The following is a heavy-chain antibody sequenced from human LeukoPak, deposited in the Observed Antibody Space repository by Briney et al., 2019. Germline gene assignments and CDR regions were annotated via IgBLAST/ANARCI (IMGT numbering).Heavy chain of an antibody. J-gene: IGHJ4*02. Sequence: GASVTVSFTASGYTFTVYNMHWVRQAPGQGLEWMGWINPNSGGTNYAQKFQGRVTMTSATSTSTAYMELSRLRSDDTAVYYCASLTTVYSGYGARHPYVEYWGQGTLVTVSS. V-gene: IGHV1-2*02. CDR3: ASLTTVYSGYGARHPYVEY. D-gene: IGHD5-12*01. CDR2: INPNSGGT. CDR1: GYTFTVYN.